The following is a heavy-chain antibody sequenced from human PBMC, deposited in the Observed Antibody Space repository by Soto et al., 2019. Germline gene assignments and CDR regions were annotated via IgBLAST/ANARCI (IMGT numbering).Heavy chain of an antibody. Sequence: EVQLVESGGGLVKPGGSLRLSCAASGFTFSSYSMNWVRQAPGKGLEWVSSISSSSSYIYYADSVKGGFTISRDNAKNSLYLQMNSLRAEDTAVYYCARSPTTTPPWFDPWGQGTLVTVSS. CDR2: ISSSSSYI. V-gene: IGHV3-21*01. CDR3: ARSPTTTPPWFDP. CDR1: GFTFSSYS. D-gene: IGHD4-17*01. J-gene: IGHJ5*02.